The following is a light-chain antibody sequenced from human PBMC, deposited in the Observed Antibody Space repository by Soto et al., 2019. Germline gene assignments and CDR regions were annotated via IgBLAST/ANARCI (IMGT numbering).Light chain of an antibody. J-gene: IGLJ3*02. CDR1: TSNIGNNY. V-gene: IGLV1-51*02. Sequence: QSVSTQPPSVSAAPGQTVTISCSGSTSNIGNNYVSWYQHLPGTAPRLLIFENNKRRSGIPDRFSGSKSGTSATLAITGLQIGDEADYYCGTWDIRLNINWVFGGGTQLTVL. CDR2: ENN. CDR3: GTWDIRLNINWV.